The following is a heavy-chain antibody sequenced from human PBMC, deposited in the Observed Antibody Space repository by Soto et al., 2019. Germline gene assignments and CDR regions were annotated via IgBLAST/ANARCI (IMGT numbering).Heavy chain of an antibody. CDR2: ISYDGTYK. CDR1: GFTFNNFA. J-gene: IGHJ6*02. CDR3: AHEADVDFRSLQYAMDV. D-gene: IGHD3-3*01. Sequence: GGSLRLSCAASGFTFNNFAMHWVRQAPGKGLEWVAFISYDGTYKYYADSVRGRFTVYRDNSKSTLFLQMNSLKFEDTAVYVCAHEADVDFRSLQYAMDVWGQGTTVTVS. V-gene: IGHV3-30*14.